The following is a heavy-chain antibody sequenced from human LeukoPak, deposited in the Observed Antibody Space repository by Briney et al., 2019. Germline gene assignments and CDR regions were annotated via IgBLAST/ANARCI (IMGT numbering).Heavy chain of an antibody. CDR3: ARDNWNYLY. CDR1: GYTLTELS. CDR2: ISAYNGNT. J-gene: IGHJ4*02. D-gene: IGHD1-7*01. V-gene: IGHV1-18*01. Sequence: ASVKVSCKVSGYTLTELSIHWVRQAPGKGLEWMGWISAYNGNTNYAQKLQGRVTMTTDTSTSTAYMELRSLRSDDTAVYYCARDNWNYLYWGQGTLVTVSS.